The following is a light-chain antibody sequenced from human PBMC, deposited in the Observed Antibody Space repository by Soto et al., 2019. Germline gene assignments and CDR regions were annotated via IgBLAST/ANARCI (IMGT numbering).Light chain of an antibody. Sequence: DIQLTQSPSFLSASVVDRVTITCRASQGIRTYLAWYQQKPGKAPNLLVYAASTLQSGVPSRFSGSGSGTEFTLTISSLQPEDFASYYCQQLNSYPLTFGGGTKVEI. J-gene: IGKJ4*01. CDR3: QQLNSYPLT. V-gene: IGKV1-9*01. CDR1: QGIRTY. CDR2: AAS.